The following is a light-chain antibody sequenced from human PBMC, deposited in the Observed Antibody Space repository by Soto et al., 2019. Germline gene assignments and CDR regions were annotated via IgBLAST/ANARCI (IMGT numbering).Light chain of an antibody. V-gene: IGKV3-20*01. J-gene: IGKJ4*01. CDR3: QQYVSSPT. Sequence: IVLMQSPATLSLYQGERATLSCRTSLSVATTYLAWYQQRPGQAPRLLIYGASSRATGIPDRFSGSGSGTDFTLSISSVEPEDSAVYYCQQYVSSPTFGGGTKVDIK. CDR1: LSVATTY. CDR2: GAS.